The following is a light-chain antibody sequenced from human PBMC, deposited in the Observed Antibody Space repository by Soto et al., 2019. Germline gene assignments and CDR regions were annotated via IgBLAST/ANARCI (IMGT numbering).Light chain of an antibody. J-gene: IGLJ1*01. CDR3: SSYTSSSTLFV. Sequence: QSALTQPASVSGSPGQSMTISCTGTRSDVGGYNYLSWYHQHPGKAPKLMIYEVSNRPSGVSNRFSGSKSGNTAALTISGLQAEDEADYYCSSYTSSSTLFVFGTGTKLTVL. CDR2: EVS. CDR1: RSDVGGYNY. V-gene: IGLV2-14*01.